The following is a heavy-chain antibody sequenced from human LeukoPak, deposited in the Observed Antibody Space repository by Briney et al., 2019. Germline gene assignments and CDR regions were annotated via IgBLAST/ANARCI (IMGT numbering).Heavy chain of an antibody. CDR2: ISSSSSYT. D-gene: IGHD3-10*01. J-gene: IGHJ4*02. CDR1: GFTLSDYY. Sequence: GGSLRLSCAASGFTLSDYYMSWIRQAPGKGLEWVSYISSSSSYTNYADSVKGRFTISRDNAKNSLYLQMNSLRAEDTAVYYCARDWRFGELLYSWGQGTLVTVSS. CDR3: ARDWRFGELLYS. V-gene: IGHV3-11*05.